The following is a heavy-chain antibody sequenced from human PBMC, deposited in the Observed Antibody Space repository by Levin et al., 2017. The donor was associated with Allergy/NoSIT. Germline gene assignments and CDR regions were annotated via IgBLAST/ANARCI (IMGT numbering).Heavy chain of an antibody. CDR3: ARNDYVEYVQNFDY. D-gene: IGHD4-17*01. CDR1: GYTFTDYY. CDR2: VNCNSGDT. J-gene: IGHJ4*02. Sequence: GESLKISCKAAGYTFTDYYMHWVRQAPGQGLEWMGWVNCNSGDTHYAQKFQGRVTMTRDTSITTAYIELSSLRSDDTALYYCARNDYVEYVQNFDYWGQGTLVTVSS. V-gene: IGHV1-2*02.